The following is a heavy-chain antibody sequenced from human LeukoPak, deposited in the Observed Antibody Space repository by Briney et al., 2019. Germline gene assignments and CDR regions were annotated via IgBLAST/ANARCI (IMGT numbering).Heavy chain of an antibody. CDR2: ISSNGGTT. D-gene: IGHD3-22*01. CDR3: ATGYDSSGYYQY. Sequence: GGSLRLSCAASGFTISNYGRHWVRQAPGKGLEYVSAISSNGGTTYYANSVKGRFTISRDNSKNTLYLQMGSLRAEDVAVYYCATGYDSSGYYQYWGQGTLVTVSS. V-gene: IGHV3-64*01. J-gene: IGHJ4*02. CDR1: GFTISNYG.